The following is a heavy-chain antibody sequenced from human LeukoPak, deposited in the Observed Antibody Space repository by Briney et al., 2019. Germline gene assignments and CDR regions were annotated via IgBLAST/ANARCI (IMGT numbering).Heavy chain of an antibody. Sequence: ASVKVSCKASGYTFTSYAMHWVRQAPGHRLEWMGWINAGNGNTKYSQKFQGRVTITRDTSASTAYMELSSLRSEDTAVYYCARGLNVLLWFGDYWGQGTLVTVSS. V-gene: IGHV1-3*01. CDR3: ARGLNVLLWFGDY. J-gene: IGHJ4*02. CDR2: INAGNGNT. CDR1: GYTFTSYA. D-gene: IGHD3-10*01.